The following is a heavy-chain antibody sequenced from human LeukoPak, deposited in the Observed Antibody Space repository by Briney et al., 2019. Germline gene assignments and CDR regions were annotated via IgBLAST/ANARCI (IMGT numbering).Heavy chain of an antibody. CDR1: GYTLTELS. D-gene: IGHD3-10*01. V-gene: IGHV1-24*01. CDR3: ARVGSHTYYYGSGVFDY. Sequence: VASVKVSCMVSGYTLTELSMHWVRQAPGKGLEWMGGFDPEDGETIYAQKFQGRVTMTEDTSTDTAYMELSSLRSEDTAVYYCARVGSHTYYYGSGVFDYWGQGTLVTVSS. CDR2: FDPEDGET. J-gene: IGHJ4*02.